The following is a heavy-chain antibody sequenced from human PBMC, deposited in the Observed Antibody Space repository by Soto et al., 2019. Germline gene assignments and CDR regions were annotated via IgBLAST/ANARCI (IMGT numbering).Heavy chain of an antibody. CDR1: GYTFTSYG. J-gene: IGHJ4*02. CDR2: ISAYNGNT. Sequence: ASVKVSCKASGYTFTSYGISWVRQAPGQGLEWMGWISAYNGNTNYAQKLQGRVTMTTDTSTSTAYMELRSLRSDDTAVYYCARDWYSGSYEVVVYFDYWGQGTLVTVSS. D-gene: IGHD1-26*01. CDR3: ARDWYSGSYEVVVYFDY. V-gene: IGHV1-18*01.